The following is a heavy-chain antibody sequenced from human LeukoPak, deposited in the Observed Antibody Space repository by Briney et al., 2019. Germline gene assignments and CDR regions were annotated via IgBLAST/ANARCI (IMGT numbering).Heavy chain of an antibody. Sequence: SETLSLTCTVSGGSISSHYWSWIRQPPGKGLEWIGYIYCSGSTNYNPSLKSRVTISVDTSKNQFSLKLSSVTAADTAVYYCARGLRYPWFDPWGQGTLVTVSS. CDR1: GGSISSHY. CDR2: IYCSGST. CDR3: ARGLRYPWFDP. D-gene: IGHD5/OR15-5a*01. V-gene: IGHV4-59*11. J-gene: IGHJ5*02.